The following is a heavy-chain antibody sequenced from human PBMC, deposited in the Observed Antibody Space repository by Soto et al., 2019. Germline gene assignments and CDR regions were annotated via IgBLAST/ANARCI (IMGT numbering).Heavy chain of an antibody. J-gene: IGHJ4*02. CDR2: IYYSGST. V-gene: IGHV4-30-2*03. Sequence: SETLSLTCAVSGGSISSGGYSWSWIRQPPGKGLEWIGSIYYSGSTYYNPSLKSRVTISVDTSKNQFSLKLSSVTAADTAVYYCARASVLRYDILTGYPLDNYFDYWGQGTLVTVSS. D-gene: IGHD3-9*01. CDR1: GGSISSGGYS. CDR3: ARASVLRYDILTGYPLDNYFDY.